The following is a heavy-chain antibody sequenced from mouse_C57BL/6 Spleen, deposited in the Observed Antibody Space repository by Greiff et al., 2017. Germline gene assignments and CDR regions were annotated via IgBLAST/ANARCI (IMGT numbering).Heavy chain of an antibody. CDR1: GYAFSSSW. Sequence: VQLQQSGPELVKPGASVKISCKASGYAFSSSWMNWVKQRPGKGLEWIGRIYPGDGDTNYNGKFKGKATLTADKSSSTAYMQLSSLTSEDSAVYFCARWNYGNFYYAMDYWGQGTSVTVSS. D-gene: IGHD2-1*01. J-gene: IGHJ4*01. CDR3: ARWNYGNFYYAMDY. V-gene: IGHV1-82*01. CDR2: IYPGDGDT.